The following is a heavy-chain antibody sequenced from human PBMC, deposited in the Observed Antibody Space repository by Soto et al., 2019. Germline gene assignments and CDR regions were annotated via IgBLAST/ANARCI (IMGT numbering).Heavy chain of an antibody. Sequence: QVPLVQSGAEVKKPGASVKVSCKASGYTFNTYRINWVRQAPGQGLEWMGWISTYNGNTNYAQKLQGRVTMTTDPSTTTVYLELRSLRSDDTAVYYCARETPSYYDSGGYYNFDYWGQGTLLTVSS. CDR2: ISTYNGNT. D-gene: IGHD3-22*01. CDR3: ARETPSYYDSGGYYNFDY. J-gene: IGHJ4*02. V-gene: IGHV1-18*04. CDR1: GYTFNTYR.